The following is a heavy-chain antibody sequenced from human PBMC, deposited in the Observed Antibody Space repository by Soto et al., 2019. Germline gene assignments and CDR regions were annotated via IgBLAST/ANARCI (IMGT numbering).Heavy chain of an antibody. Sequence: QVQLVESGGGVVQPGRSLRLSCAASGFTFSNYGMHWVRQAPGKGLEWVAVISYDGSNKYYADSVKGRFTISRDNSKNTLYLQMNSLRAEDTVVYYCAKISPTYYDFWSGYTYFDYWGQGTLVTVSS. CDR1: GFTFSNYG. V-gene: IGHV3-30*18. J-gene: IGHJ4*02. D-gene: IGHD3-3*01. CDR3: AKISPTYYDFWSGYTYFDY. CDR2: ISYDGSNK.